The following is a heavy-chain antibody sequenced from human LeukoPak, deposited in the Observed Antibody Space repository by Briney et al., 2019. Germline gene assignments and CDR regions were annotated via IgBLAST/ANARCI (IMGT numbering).Heavy chain of an antibody. D-gene: IGHD3-16*01. CDR1: GFTVSSNY. CDR3: AGGLMVLEY. V-gene: IGHV3-11*04. J-gene: IGHJ4*02. CDR2: ISSSGSSI. Sequence: PGGSLRLSCAASGFTVSSNYMSWVRQAPGKGLEWVSYISSSGSSINYADSVKGRFTISRDNAKNSLYLQMNSLRVEDTAVYYCAGGLMVLEYWGQGTLVTVSS.